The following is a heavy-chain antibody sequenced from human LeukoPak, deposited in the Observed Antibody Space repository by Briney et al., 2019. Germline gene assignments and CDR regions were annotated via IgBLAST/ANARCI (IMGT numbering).Heavy chain of an antibody. V-gene: IGHV4-39*01. Sequence: PSETLSLTCTVSGGSISSNSYYWGWIRQPPGKGLEWIGSIYDSGSTYYNPSLKSRVTISVDTSKNQFSLKLRSVTAADTAVYYCARIAVAKDYYFDYWGQGTLVTVSS. J-gene: IGHJ4*02. CDR1: GGSISSNSYY. D-gene: IGHD6-19*01. CDR3: ARIAVAKDYYFDY. CDR2: IYDSGST.